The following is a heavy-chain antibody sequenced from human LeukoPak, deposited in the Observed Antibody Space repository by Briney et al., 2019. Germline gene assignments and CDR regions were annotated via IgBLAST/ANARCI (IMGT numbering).Heavy chain of an antibody. Sequence: GESLKISCKGSGYSFTSYWIGWVRQMPGKGLEWMGIIYPGDSDTRYSPSLQGQVTISADNSISTAYLQWNSLKASDTAMYYCARQRYSSDIDYWGQGTLVTVSS. V-gene: IGHV5-51*01. CDR3: ARQRYSSDIDY. CDR1: GYSFTSYW. D-gene: IGHD6-19*01. CDR2: IYPGDSDT. J-gene: IGHJ4*02.